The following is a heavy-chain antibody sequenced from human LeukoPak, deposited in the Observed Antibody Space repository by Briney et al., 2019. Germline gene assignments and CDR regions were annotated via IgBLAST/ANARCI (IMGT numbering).Heavy chain of an antibody. V-gene: IGHV4-59*08. CDR1: GGSISSYY. J-gene: IGHJ4*02. CDR2: IYYSGST. CDR3: ARGPSSGYYYPSDY. D-gene: IGHD3-22*01. Sequence: SETLSLTCTVSGGSISSYYWSWIRQPPGKGLEWIGYIYYSGSTNYNPSLRSRVTISVDTSKNQFSLKLSSVTAADTAVYYCARGPSSGYYYPSDYWGQGTLVTVSS.